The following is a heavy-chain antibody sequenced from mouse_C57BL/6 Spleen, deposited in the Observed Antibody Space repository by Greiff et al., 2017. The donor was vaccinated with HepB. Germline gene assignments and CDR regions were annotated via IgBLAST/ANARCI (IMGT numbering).Heavy chain of an antibody. D-gene: IGHD3-2*02. CDR1: GYTFTSYW. J-gene: IGHJ3*01. CDR3: ARGQLRLPGAY. V-gene: IGHV1-50*01. CDR2: IDPSDSYT. Sequence: QVQLQQPGAELVKPGASVKLSCKASGYTFTSYWMQWVKQRPGQGLEWIGEIDPSDSYTNYNQKFKGKATLTVDTSSSTAYMQLSSLTSEDSAVYYCARGQLRLPGAYWGQGTLVTVSA.